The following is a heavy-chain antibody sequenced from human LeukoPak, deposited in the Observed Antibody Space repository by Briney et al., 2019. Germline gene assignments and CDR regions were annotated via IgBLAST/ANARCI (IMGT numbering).Heavy chain of an antibody. Sequence: ASVKVSGKASGYSFTDYYMHWVREARGQGHEWRGWINPNSGGTSSAQKFQDRVTMTRDTSIATVYMEVSWLTSDDTAIYYCARADRLHGGPYLIGPWGQGTLVTVSS. CDR2: INPNSGGT. V-gene: IGHV1-2*02. D-gene: IGHD2-21*01. CDR1: GYSFTDYY. J-gene: IGHJ5*02. CDR3: ARADRLHGGPYLIGP.